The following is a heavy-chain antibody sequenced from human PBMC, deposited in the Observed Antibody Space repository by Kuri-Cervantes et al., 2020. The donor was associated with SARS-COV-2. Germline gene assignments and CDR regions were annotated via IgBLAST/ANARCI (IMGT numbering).Heavy chain of an antibody. Sequence: GGSLRLSCAASGFTSSSYAMSWVPQAPGKGLEWVSAISGSGGSTYYGNSVKGRFTIPRENSKNTLYLKMNSLRAEDTAVFYCAKDLRLQWFGELLGFDPWGQGTLVTVSS. CDR3: AKDLRLQWFGELLGFDP. CDR1: GFTSSSYA. D-gene: IGHD3-10*01. J-gene: IGHJ5*02. V-gene: IGHV3-23*01. CDR2: ISGSGGST.